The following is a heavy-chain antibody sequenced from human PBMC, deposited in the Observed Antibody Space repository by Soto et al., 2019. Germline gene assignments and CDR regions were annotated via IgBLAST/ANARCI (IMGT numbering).Heavy chain of an antibody. CDR3: GRLEGLATISYYFDY. D-gene: IGHD3-9*01. V-gene: IGHV4-59*08. J-gene: IGHJ4*02. CDR2: VCYSGST. CDR1: GGSIRSYC. Sequence: SETLSLTCTVSGGSIRSYCWNWIRQPPGEGLEWIGSVCYSGSTNYNPSLESRVTISVDNHKNQFSLKLMSLSAADTAVYYCGRLEGLATISYYFDYWGQGALVTVSS.